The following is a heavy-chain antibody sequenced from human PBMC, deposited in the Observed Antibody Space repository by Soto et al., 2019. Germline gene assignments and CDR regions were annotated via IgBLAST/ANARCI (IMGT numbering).Heavy chain of an antibody. J-gene: IGHJ3*02. D-gene: IGHD6-13*01. CDR2: ISGSGGST. CDR3: AKVGGSSSWYQMAFDI. V-gene: IGHV3-23*01. CDR1: GFTFSSYA. Sequence: PGGSLRLSCAAYGFTFSSYAMSWVRQAPGKGLEWVSAISGSGGSTYYADSVKGRFTISRDNSKNTLYLQMNSLRAEDTAVYYCAKVGGSSSWYQMAFDIWGQGTMVTVSS.